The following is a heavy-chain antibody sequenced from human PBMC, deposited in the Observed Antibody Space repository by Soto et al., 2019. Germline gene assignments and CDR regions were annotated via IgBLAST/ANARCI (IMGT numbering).Heavy chain of an antibody. CDR2: PHYRSSRSN. CDR3: AGTTSLGWYYMHV. CDR1: GDSVPSDTAA. J-gene: IGHJ6*03. Sequence: SQTLSLTCVISGDSVPSDTAAWIWIRQSPSRVLEWLGRPHYRSSRSNDYAVSVKSRITVNPDTSKNQFSLHLNSVTPEDTAVYYCAGTTSLGWYYMHVWDNRPTVTVS. D-gene: IGHD1-7*01. V-gene: IGHV6-1*01.